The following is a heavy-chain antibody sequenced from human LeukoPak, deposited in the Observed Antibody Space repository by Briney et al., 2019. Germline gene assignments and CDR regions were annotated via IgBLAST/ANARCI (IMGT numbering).Heavy chain of an antibody. D-gene: IGHD6-13*01. J-gene: IGHJ4*02. CDR2: ISGSGGST. Sequence: PGGSLRLSYAASGFTFSSYAMSWVRLAPGKGLEWVSAISGSGGSTYYADSVKGRFTISRDNSKNTLYLQMNSLRAEDTAVYYCAKGHSSSWSIFDYWGQGTLVTVSS. CDR1: GFTFSSYA. CDR3: AKGHSSSWSIFDY. V-gene: IGHV3-23*01.